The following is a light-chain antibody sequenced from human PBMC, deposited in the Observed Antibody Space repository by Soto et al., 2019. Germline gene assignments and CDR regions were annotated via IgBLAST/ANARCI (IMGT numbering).Light chain of an antibody. V-gene: IGKV1-5*03. J-gene: IGKJ2*01. CDR1: QSISSW. Sequence: DIQMTQSPSTLSASPGDRVTITCRASQSISSWLAWYQQKPGKAPKILIYKASNIESGVPSRFSGSGSGTDFPLTISSLQSDDSASYYCQQYNSYPVTFGQGTKLEIK. CDR2: KAS. CDR3: QQYNSYPVT.